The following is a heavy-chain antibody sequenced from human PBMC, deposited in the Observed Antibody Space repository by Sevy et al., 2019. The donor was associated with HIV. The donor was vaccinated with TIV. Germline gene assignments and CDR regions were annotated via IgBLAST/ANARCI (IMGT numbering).Heavy chain of an antibody. D-gene: IGHD4-17*01. CDR2: ISSSTRTV. J-gene: IGHJ3*01. V-gene: IGHV3-11*01. CDR1: GFTFSDYY. CDR3: ASDRLVGPYGDYETPDSFDL. Sequence: GGSLRLSCAASGFTFSDYYMTWIRQAPGKGLEWVSSISSSTRTVYYADSLKGRLTISRDNAKGSLYLQMNSLTAEDTVVYYCASDRLVGPYGDYETPDSFDLWGRGTLVTVSS.